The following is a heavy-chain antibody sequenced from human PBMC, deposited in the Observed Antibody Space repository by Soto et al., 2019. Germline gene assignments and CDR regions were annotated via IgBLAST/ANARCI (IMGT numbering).Heavy chain of an antibody. Sequence: SETLSLTCTVSGGSISSGGYYWSWIRQHPGKGLEWIGYIYYSGSTYYNPSLKSRVTISVDTSKNQFSLKLSSVTAADTAVYYCARVHMAYYYDSSGSPDHFDIWGQGTMVTVSS. CDR2: IYYSGST. CDR1: GGSISSGGYY. V-gene: IGHV4-31*03. J-gene: IGHJ3*02. CDR3: ARVHMAYYYDSSGSPDHFDI. D-gene: IGHD3-22*01.